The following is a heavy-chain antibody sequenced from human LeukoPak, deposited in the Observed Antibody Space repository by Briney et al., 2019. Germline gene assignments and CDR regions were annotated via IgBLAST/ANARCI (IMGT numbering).Heavy chain of an antibody. CDR2: INHSGST. CDR1: GGSFSGYY. CDR3: ARTSTLWWASSSGMDV. V-gene: IGHV4-34*01. D-gene: IGHD2-21*01. J-gene: IGHJ6*02. Sequence: SETLSLTCAVYGGSFSGYYWSWIRQPPGKGLEWIGEINHSGSTNYNPSLKSRVTISVDASKNQFSLKLSSVTAADTAVYYCARTSTLWWASSSGMDVWGQGTTVTVSS.